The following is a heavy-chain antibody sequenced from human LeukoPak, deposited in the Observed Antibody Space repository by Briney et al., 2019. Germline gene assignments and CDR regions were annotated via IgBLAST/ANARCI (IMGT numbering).Heavy chain of an antibody. CDR1: GGSFSRYY. D-gene: IGHD3-9*01. Sequence: SETLSLTCAVYGGSFSRYYWSWIRQPPGKGLEWIGEINHSGSTNYNPSLKSRVTISVDTSKNQFSLKLSSVTAADTAVYYCARVKLRYFDWLSHFDYWGQGTLVTVSS. J-gene: IGHJ4*02. CDR2: INHSGST. CDR3: ARVKLRYFDWLSHFDY. V-gene: IGHV4-34*01.